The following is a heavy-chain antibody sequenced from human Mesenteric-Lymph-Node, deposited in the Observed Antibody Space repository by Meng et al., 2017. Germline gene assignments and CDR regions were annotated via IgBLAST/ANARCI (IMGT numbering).Heavy chain of an antibody. Sequence: QVVGLGSGGGVVQPGGSLRLSCQAPGFTFSGYSLHWVRQAPGKGLEWVAVISYDGSNEFYADSVKGRFTISRDSSKNTLYLQMNSLRIEDTAVYYCARTEWEHEYFRFRGQGTLVTVSS. D-gene: IGHD1-26*01. J-gene: IGHJ1*01. V-gene: IGHV3-30*04. CDR1: GFTFSGYS. CDR2: ISYDGSNE. CDR3: ARTEWEHEYFRF.